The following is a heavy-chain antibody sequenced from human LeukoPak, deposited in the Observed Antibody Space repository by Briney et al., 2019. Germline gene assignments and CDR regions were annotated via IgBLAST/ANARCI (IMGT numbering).Heavy chain of an antibody. V-gene: IGHV3-23*01. J-gene: IGHJ4*02. CDR3: AKDLRYCSSTSCYTDYFDY. CDR1: GFAFSSYW. Sequence: PGGSLRLSCAASGFAFSSYWMHWVRQVPGKGLEWVSAISGSGGSTYYADSVKGRFTISRDNSKNTLYLQMNSLRAEDTAVYYCAKDLRYCSSTSCYTDYFDYWGQGTLVTVSS. D-gene: IGHD2-2*01. CDR2: ISGSGGST.